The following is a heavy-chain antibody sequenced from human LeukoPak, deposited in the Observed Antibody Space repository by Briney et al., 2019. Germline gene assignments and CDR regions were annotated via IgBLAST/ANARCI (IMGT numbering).Heavy chain of an antibody. CDR3: AKENSGWYYFDY. V-gene: IGHV3-30*02. CDR2: IRYDGTNK. CDR1: GFTFSNFG. J-gene: IGHJ4*02. D-gene: IGHD6-19*01. Sequence: GGSLRLSCAASGFTFSNFGMPWVRQAPGKGLGWVAFIRYDGTNKYYADSVKGRFTISRDDSKNTPYLQMNSLRPEDTAVYYCAKENSGWYYFDYWGQGTLVTVSS.